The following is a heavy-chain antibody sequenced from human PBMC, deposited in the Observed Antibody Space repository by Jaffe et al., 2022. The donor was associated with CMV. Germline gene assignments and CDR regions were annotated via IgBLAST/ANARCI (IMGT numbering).Heavy chain of an antibody. Sequence: QVQLQESGPGLVKPSETLSLTCTVSGGSISSYYWSWIRQPPGKGLEWIGYIYYSGSTNYNPSLKSRVTISVDTSKNQFSLKLSSVTAADTAVYYCARDLGIAVAGGGWFDPWGQGTLVTVSS. J-gene: IGHJ5*02. V-gene: IGHV4-59*01. CDR2: IYYSGST. CDR1: GGSISSYY. CDR3: ARDLGIAVAGGGWFDP. D-gene: IGHD6-19*01.